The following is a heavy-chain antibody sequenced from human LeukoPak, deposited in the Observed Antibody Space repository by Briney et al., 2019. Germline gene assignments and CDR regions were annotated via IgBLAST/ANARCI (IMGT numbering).Heavy chain of an antibody. Sequence: GGSLRLSCAASGFTFSSYAMSWVRQAPGKGLEWVSAISGSGGSTYYADSVKGRFTISRDNSKNTLYLQMNSLRAEDTAVYYCAKVQDYDILTGYFERSYFDYWGQGTLVTVSS. J-gene: IGHJ4*02. CDR1: GFTFSSYA. V-gene: IGHV3-23*01. D-gene: IGHD3-9*01. CDR3: AKVQDYDILTGYFERSYFDY. CDR2: ISGSGGST.